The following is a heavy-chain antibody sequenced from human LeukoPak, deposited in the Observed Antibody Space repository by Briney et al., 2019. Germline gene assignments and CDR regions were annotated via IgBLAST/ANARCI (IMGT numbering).Heavy chain of an antibody. D-gene: IGHD4-11*01. CDR1: GGSVRTYY. CDR2: IYSGST. CDR3: AGAHSNSFYFGF. V-gene: IGHV4-59*02. Sequence: SETLSLTCTVSGGSVRTYYWSWIRQSPGKGLEWIGYIYSGSTNYNPSLKSRVTISVDASKNQCYLKLRSVTAADTAVYFCAGAHSNSFYFGFWGQGTLVSVSS. J-gene: IGHJ4*02.